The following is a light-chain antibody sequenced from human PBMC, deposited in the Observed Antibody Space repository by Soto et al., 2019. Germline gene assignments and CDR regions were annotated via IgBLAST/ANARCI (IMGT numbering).Light chain of an antibody. CDR1: SSDIGGYNY. CDR2: EVT. J-gene: IGLJ1*01. Sequence: QSVLTQPASVSGSPGQSIAISCTGTSSDIGGYNYVSWYQQHPGKAPKLMIYEVTYRPSGVSNRFSGSKSGNTASLTISGLQAEDEADYYCNSYTSSSTLVFGTGTKVTDL. CDR3: NSYTSSSTLV. V-gene: IGLV2-14*01.